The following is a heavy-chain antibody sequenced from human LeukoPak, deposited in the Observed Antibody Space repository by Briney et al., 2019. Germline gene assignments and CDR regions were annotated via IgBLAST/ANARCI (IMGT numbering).Heavy chain of an antibody. CDR3: AKDESTSGGGLAS. CDR2: MYTGGTT. D-gene: IGHD3-16*01. Sequence: GGSLRLSCAASGFSVSGTHMSWVRQAPGKGQEWVSAMYTGGTTYYADSVQGRFTIYSDNSKNTLYLQMNSLRAEDTAVYYCAKDESTSGGGLASWGQGTLVSVSS. CDR1: GFSVSGTH. V-gene: IGHV3-53*01. J-gene: IGHJ4*02.